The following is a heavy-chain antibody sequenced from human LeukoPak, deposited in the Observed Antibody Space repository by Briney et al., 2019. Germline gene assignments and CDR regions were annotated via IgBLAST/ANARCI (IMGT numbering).Heavy chain of an antibody. CDR1: GYTFTSYY. V-gene: IGHV1-46*01. Sequence: ASVKVSCKASGYTFTSYYMHWVRQAPGQGLEWMGIINPSGGSTSYAQKFQGRVTMTRDTSTSTVYMELSSLKASDTAMYYCARRAEVWQEQWLAYFDYWGQGTLVTVSS. D-gene: IGHD6-19*01. CDR3: ARRAEVWQEQWLAYFDY. J-gene: IGHJ4*02. CDR2: INPSGGST.